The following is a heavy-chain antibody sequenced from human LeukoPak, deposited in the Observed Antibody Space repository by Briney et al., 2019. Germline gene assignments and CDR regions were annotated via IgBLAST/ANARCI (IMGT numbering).Heavy chain of an antibody. V-gene: IGHV4-4*02. CDR1: GGSISSSNW. J-gene: IGHJ4*02. Sequence: SEILSLTCAVSGGSISSSNWWSWVRQPPGKGLEWIGEIYHSGSTNYNPSLKSRVTISVDKSKNQFSLKLSSVTAADTAVYYCARVLGIAAAGSLDYWGQGTLVTVSS. D-gene: IGHD6-13*01. CDR3: ARVLGIAAAGSLDY. CDR2: IYHSGST.